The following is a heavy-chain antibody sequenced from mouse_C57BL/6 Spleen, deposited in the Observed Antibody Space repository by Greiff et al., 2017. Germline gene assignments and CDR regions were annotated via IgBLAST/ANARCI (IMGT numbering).Heavy chain of an antibody. CDR3: ARHGTTVVEGAMDY. D-gene: IGHD1-1*01. J-gene: IGHJ4*01. CDR1: GFTFSDYG. Sequence: EVMLVESGGGLVKPGGSLKLSCAASGFTFSDYGMHWVRQAPEKGLEWVAYISSGSSTIYYADTVKGGFTISRDNANNTLFLQMTSLRSEDTAMYYCARHGTTVVEGAMDYWGQGTSVTVSS. V-gene: IGHV5-17*01. CDR2: ISSGSSTI.